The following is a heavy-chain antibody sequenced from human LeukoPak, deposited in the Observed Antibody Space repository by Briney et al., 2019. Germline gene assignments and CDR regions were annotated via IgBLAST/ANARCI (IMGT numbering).Heavy chain of an antibody. CDR3: AREDIAAAADDAFDI. Sequence: GGSLRLSCAASGFTFSSYGMHWVRQAPGKGLEWVAVIWYDGSNKYYADSMKGRFTISRDNSKNTLYLQMNSLRAEDTAVYYCAREDIAAAADDAFDIWGEGTMVTVSS. CDR2: IWYDGSNK. D-gene: IGHD6-13*01. CDR1: GFTFSSYG. V-gene: IGHV3-33*01. J-gene: IGHJ3*02.